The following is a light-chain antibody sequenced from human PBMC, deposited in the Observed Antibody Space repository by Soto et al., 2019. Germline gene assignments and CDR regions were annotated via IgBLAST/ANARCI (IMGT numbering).Light chain of an antibody. V-gene: IGKV1-6*01. J-gene: IGKJ2*01. CDR3: LQDYTYPYT. CDR2: AAS. CDR1: QGISSY. Sequence: IQMTQSPSTLSASVGDRVTITCRASQGISSYLAWYQQKPGKAPKLLIYAASSLRSGVPSRFSGSGSGTDFTLTISSLQPEDFASYYCLQDYTYPYTFGQGTKVDIK.